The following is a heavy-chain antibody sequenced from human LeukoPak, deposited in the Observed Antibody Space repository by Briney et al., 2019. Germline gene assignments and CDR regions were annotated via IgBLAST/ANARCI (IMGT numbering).Heavy chain of an antibody. Sequence: PGGSLRLSCAASGFTFSDYYMSWIRQAPGKGLEWVSYISSSGSTIYYADSVKGRFTISRDNAKNSLYLQMNSLKTEDTAVYYCTAENFLYAFDIWGQGTMVTVSS. J-gene: IGHJ3*02. D-gene: IGHD1-7*01. CDR3: TAENFLYAFDI. CDR1: GFTFSDYY. CDR2: ISSSGSTI. V-gene: IGHV3-11*01.